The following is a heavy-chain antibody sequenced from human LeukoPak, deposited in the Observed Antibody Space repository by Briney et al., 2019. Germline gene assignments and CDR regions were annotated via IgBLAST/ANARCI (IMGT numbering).Heavy chain of an antibody. V-gene: IGHV4-34*01. D-gene: IGHD5-18*01. Sequence: PSETLSLTCAVYGGSFSGYYWSWIRQPPGKGLEWIGEINHSGSTNYNPSLKSRVTTSVDTSKNQFSLKLSSVTAADTAVYYCARRRMIRWIQLWLPFDYWGQGTLVTVSS. J-gene: IGHJ4*02. CDR1: GGSFSGYY. CDR2: INHSGST. CDR3: ARRRMIRWIQLWLPFDY.